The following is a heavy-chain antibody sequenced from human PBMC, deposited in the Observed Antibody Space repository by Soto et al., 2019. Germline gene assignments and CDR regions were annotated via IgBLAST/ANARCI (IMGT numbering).Heavy chain of an antibody. J-gene: IGHJ4*02. CDR1: GFTFSNAW. D-gene: IGHD3-10*01. CDR3: TTDPGVRGVIIRAIDY. V-gene: IGHV3-15*07. CDR2: IKSKTDGGTT. Sequence: EVQLVESGGGLVKPGGSLRLSCAASGFTFSNAWMNWVRQAPGKGLEWVGRIKSKTDGGTTDYAAPVKGRFTISRDNSKNTLYLQMNSLKTADTAVYYCTTDPGVRGVIIRAIDYWGQGTLVTVSS.